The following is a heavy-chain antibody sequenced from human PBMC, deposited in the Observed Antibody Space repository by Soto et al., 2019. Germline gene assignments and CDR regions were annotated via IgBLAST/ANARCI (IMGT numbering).Heavy chain of an antibody. CDR1: GYTFTTYA. D-gene: IGHD2-2*02. V-gene: IGHV1-3*04. Sequence: GASVTVSCKASGYTFTTYAMHWVRQAPGQRPEWMGWINTGNGNTKYSQKFQGRVTITRDTSASTAYMELSSLRSEDTAVYYCTRDKGYCSGASCYNPLFDYWGQGTQVTVSS. J-gene: IGHJ4*02. CDR3: TRDKGYCSGASCYNPLFDY. CDR2: INTGNGNT.